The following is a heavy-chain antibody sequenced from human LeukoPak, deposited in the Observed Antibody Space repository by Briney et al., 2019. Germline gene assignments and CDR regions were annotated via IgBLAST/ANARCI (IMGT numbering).Heavy chain of an antibody. CDR2: IKQDGSEK. J-gene: IGHJ4*02. CDR3: ARVSRPAYYDSWSGYFHY. V-gene: IGHV3-7*01. CDR1: GFTFSSYW. Sequence: GGSLSLSCAASGFTFSSYWMSWVRKAPGKGLVWVANIKQDGSEKYYVDSVKGRFTISRDNAKNSLYLQMNSLRAEDTAVYYCARVSRPAYYDSWSGYFHYWGQGTLVTVSS. D-gene: IGHD3-3*01.